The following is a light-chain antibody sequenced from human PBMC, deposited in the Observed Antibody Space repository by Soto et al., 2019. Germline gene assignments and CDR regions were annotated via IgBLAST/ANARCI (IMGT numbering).Light chain of an antibody. Sequence: QSALTQPASVSGSPGQSITISCTGISSDVGTYGFVSWYQQHPGNQQHPGKAPKLMIYEGSKRPSGVSNRFSGSKSGNTASLTISGLQAEDEAYYYCCSYAGSSTSVVFGGGTKLTVL. CDR1: SSDVGTYGF. CDR3: CSYAGSSTSVV. CDR2: EGS. J-gene: IGLJ2*01. V-gene: IGLV2-23*01.